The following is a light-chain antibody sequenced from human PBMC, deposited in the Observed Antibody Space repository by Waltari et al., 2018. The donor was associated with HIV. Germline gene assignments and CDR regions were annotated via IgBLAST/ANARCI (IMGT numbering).Light chain of an antibody. CDR2: ANN. CDR1: RSTFGPGYD. V-gene: IGLV1-40*01. J-gene: IGLJ2*01. CDR3: QSYDSSLNGHVV. Sequence: QSVLTQAPSVSGAPGQRVTISCTGSRSTFGPGYDVHWYQQLPGTATKLLIYANNHRPSGVPALFSGSKSATSASLVITGLQAEDEADYYCQSYDSSLNGHVVFGGGTKVTV.